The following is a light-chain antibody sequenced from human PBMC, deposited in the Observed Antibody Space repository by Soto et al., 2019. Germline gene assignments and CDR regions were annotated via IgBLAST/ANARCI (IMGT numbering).Light chain of an antibody. CDR3: QQYGGSPRT. CDR1: QSVSSSS. CDR2: GAS. V-gene: IGKV3-20*01. Sequence: EIVLTQSPGTLSLSPGERAPPSCRASQSVSSSSVAWYQQKRGQAPSLVIHGASSRATGIPDRFSGSGSGTDFTLTISRLEPEDFAVYYCQQYGGSPRTFGQGTKVDIK. J-gene: IGKJ1*01.